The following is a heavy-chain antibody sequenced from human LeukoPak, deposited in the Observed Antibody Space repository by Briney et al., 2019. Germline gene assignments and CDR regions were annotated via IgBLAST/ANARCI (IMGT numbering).Heavy chain of an antibody. D-gene: IGHD3-10*01. V-gene: IGHV4-4*07. CDR3: ARDAKYYFGSRTYFFFEY. CDR2: IYTSGTT. CDR1: GYSIRSGYY. Sequence: PSETLPLTCTVSGYSIRSGYYWSWIRQPAGKGLEWIGHIYTSGTTNYNPSLKSRVTMSIDTSKNQFSLKLSSVTAADTAIYYCARDAKYYFGSRTYFFFEYWGQGTLLTVSS. J-gene: IGHJ4*02.